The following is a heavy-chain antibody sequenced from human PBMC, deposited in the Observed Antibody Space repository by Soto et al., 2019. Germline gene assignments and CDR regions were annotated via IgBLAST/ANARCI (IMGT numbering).Heavy chain of an antibody. V-gene: IGHV4-59*01. CDR1: GGSISSYY. CDR3: ARVGWDIVVVVAPGAFDI. CDR2: IYYSGST. J-gene: IGHJ3*02. D-gene: IGHD2-15*01. Sequence: SETLSLTCTVSGGSISSYYWSWIRQPPGKGLEWIGYIYYSGSTNYNPSLKSRVTKTVDTPKNQFSLKLSSVTAADTAVYYCARVGWDIVVVVAPGAFDIWGQGTMVTVSS.